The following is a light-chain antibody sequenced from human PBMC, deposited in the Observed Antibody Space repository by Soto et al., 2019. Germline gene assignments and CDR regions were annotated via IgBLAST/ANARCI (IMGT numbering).Light chain of an antibody. CDR2: DAS. V-gene: IGKV1-5*01. Sequence: DIQLTQSPGTLSSSPGERATLACRSSQSISSWLAWYQQTPGKATKLMIYDASSWASGVPARFSGSGSGKDFTLTISRLQPDDFVDYYCQQYSRYGTFGQGTKVDIK. CDR3: QQYSRYGT. J-gene: IGKJ1*01. CDR1: QSISSW.